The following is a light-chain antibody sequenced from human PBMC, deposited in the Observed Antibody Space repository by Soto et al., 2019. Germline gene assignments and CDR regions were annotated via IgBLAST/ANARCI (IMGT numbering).Light chain of an antibody. CDR3: SSYTSSSTPYV. Sequence: QSVLTXPASVSGSPGQLITISCTGTSSDVGGYNYVSWYQQHPGKAPKLMIYDVSNRPSGVSNRFSGSKSGNTASLTISGLQAEDEADYYCSSYTSSSTPYVFGTGTKVTVL. CDR2: DVS. V-gene: IGLV2-14*01. J-gene: IGLJ1*01. CDR1: SSDVGGYNY.